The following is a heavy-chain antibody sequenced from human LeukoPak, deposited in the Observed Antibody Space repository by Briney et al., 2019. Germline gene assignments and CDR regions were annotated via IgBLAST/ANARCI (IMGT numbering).Heavy chain of an antibody. CDR2: IKSKNDGGTR. J-gene: IGHJ4*02. CDR3: TTDGGITIRPLFDF. CDR1: GITFTSAW. V-gene: IGHV3-15*01. Sequence: GGSLRLSCAASGITFTSAWMGWVRQAPGKGLEWVGRIKSKNDGGTRDYAAPVRGRFTISTDHSKITSYLQMNNLKIEDTAVYYCTTDGGITIRPLFDFWGQGTLVTVSS. D-gene: IGHD1-14*01.